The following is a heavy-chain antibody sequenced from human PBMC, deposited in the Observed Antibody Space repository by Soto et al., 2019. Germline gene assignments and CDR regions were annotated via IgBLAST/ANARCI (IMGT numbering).Heavy chain of an antibody. Sequence: QVQLVQSGAEVKKPGSSVKVSCKASGGTFSSYTISWVRQAPGQGLEWMGRIIPILGIANYAQKFQGRVTIPAEKPTSKAYRGLSSLRSEDTAVYSGAREAPPSYSSSSRNAFDIWGQGTMVTVSS. D-gene: IGHD6-13*01. CDR2: IIPILGIA. V-gene: IGHV1-69*08. CDR3: AREAPPSYSSSSRNAFDI. J-gene: IGHJ3*02. CDR1: GGTFSSYT.